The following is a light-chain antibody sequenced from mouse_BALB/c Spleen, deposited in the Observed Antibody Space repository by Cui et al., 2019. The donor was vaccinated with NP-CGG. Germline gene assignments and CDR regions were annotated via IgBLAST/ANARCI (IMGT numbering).Light chain of an antibody. J-gene: IGLJ1*01. CDR2: GTN. CDR3: ALWYSNHWV. Sequence: QAVVTQESALTTSPGETVTLTCRSSTGAVIISNYANWVQEKSDHLFPGLIGGTNNRAPGVPARFSGSLIGDKAALTITGAQTEDEAIYFCALWYSNHWVFGGGTKLTVL. CDR1: TGAVIISNY. V-gene: IGLV1*01.